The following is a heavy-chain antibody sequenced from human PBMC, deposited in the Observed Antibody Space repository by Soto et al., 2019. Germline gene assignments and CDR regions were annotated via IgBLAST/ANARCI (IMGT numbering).Heavy chain of an antibody. J-gene: IGHJ4*02. CDR2: ISYDGSNK. CDR1: GFTFSSYA. Sequence: QVQLVESGGGVVQPGRSLRLSCAASGFTFSSYAMHWVRQAPGKGLEWVAVISYDGSNKYYADSVKGRFTISRDNSKNTLYLQMNSLRAEDTAVYYCARDFGSTGFLEWLLGYWGQGTLVTVSS. CDR3: ARDFGSTGFLEWLLGY. D-gene: IGHD3-3*01. V-gene: IGHV3-30-3*01.